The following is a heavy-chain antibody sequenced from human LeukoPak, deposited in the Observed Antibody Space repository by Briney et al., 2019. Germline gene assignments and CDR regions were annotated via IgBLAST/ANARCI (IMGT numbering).Heavy chain of an antibody. J-gene: IGHJ5*02. CDR3: ARVDGGSVVRWFDP. D-gene: IGHD4-23*01. V-gene: IGHV4-59*01. CDR1: GGSITSYY. CDR2: IYYSGST. Sequence: PSETLSLTCSVSGGSITSYYWSWLRQPPGKGLEWIGYIYYSGSTTYNPSLDSRVTISLDTSKNQFSLQLTSVTAAGTAFYYCARVDGGSVVRWFDPWGQGILVTVSS.